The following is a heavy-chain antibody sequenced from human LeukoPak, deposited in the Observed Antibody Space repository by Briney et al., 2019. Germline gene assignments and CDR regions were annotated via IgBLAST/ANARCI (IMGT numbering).Heavy chain of an antibody. CDR3: ARRPKVGATTYFDY. J-gene: IGHJ4*02. CDR1: GGSISSYY. V-gene: IGHV4-59*01. Sequence: SETLSLTCTVSGGSISSYYWSWLRQPPGKGLEWIGYIYYSGSTNYNPSLTSRATISVDTSKNQFSLKLSSVTAADTAVYYCARRPKVGATTYFDYWGQGTLVTVSS. D-gene: IGHD1-26*01. CDR2: IYYSGST.